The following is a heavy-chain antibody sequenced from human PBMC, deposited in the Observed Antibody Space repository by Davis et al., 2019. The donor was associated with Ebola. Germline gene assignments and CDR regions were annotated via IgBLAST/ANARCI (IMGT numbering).Heavy chain of an antibody. CDR3: ARLVMLRLDPLYYYYAMDV. Sequence: AASVKVSCKASGGIFSSSAISWVRQAPGQGLEWMGWINPHNGNTNYAQNVQGRVTMTTDTSTSTAYMELRSLRSDDTAVYYCARLVMLRLDPLYYYYAMDVWGKGTTVTVSS. V-gene: IGHV1-18*01. CDR2: INPHNGNT. CDR1: GGIFSSSA. J-gene: IGHJ6*04. D-gene: IGHD3-16*01.